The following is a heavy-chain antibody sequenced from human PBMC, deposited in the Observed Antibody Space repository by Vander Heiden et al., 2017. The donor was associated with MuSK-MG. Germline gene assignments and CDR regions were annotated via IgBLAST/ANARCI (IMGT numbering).Heavy chain of an antibody. Sequence: QVQLQQWGAGLLKPSETLSLTCAVYGGSFSGYYWSWIRQPPGKGLEWIGEINHSGSTNYNPSLKSRVTISVDTSKNQFSLKLSSVTAADTAVYYCARGRYNRYPQYSSSPMGYFDYWGQGTLVTVSS. CDR3: ARGRYNRYPQYSSSPMGYFDY. J-gene: IGHJ4*02. CDR2: INHSGST. CDR1: GGSFSGYY. D-gene: IGHD6-6*01. V-gene: IGHV4-34*01.